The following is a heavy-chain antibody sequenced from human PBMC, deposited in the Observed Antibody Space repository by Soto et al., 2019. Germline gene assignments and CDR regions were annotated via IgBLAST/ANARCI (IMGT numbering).Heavy chain of an antibody. V-gene: IGHV4-61*01. CDR3: ARSFSWAYFDY. CDR1: GGSVSSGSYY. Sequence: QVQLQESGPGLVKPSETLSLTCTVSGGSVSSGSYYWSWIRQPPGKGLEWIGYIYYSGSTNYNPSLKSRVTISVDTSKNQFSLKLSSATAADTAVYYCARSFSWAYFDYWGQGTLVTVSS. D-gene: IGHD6-13*01. CDR2: IYYSGST. J-gene: IGHJ4*02.